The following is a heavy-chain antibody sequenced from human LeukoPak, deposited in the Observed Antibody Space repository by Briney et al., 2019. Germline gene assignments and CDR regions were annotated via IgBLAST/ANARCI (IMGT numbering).Heavy chain of an antibody. D-gene: IGHD3-10*01. CDR2: IKQDGSEI. V-gene: IGHV3-7*01. CDR3: ARDGSSFDY. Sequence: GGSLRLSCAASGFTFSNYWMSWVGQAPGKGLEWVANIKQDGSEIYYVDSVKGRFTISRDNAKNSLYLQMNSLRAEDTAVYYCARDGSSFDYWGLGTLVTVSS. J-gene: IGHJ4*02. CDR1: GFTFSNYW.